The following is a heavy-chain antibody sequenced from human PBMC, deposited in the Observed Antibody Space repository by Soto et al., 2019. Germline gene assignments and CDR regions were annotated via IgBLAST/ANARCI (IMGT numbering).Heavy chain of an antibody. CDR2: IYSSGST. V-gene: IGHV4-61*01. CDR3: AKGTSHESLNWFDP. Sequence: PSETLSLTCTVSGASVSRGNYYWNWIRQSPGKGLEWIGFIYSSGSTNYSPSLKSRVTMSLDTSKNQFSLRLTSVTAADTAVYYCAKGTSHESLNWFDPWGQGTLVTVSS. CDR1: GASVSRGNYY. J-gene: IGHJ5*02.